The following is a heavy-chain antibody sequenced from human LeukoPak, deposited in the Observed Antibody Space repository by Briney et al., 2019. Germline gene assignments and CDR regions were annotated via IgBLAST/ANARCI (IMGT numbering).Heavy chain of an antibody. Sequence: GASVKVSCKASGGTFSSYAISWVRQAPGQGLEWMGGIIPIFGTANYAQKFQGRVTITADESTSTAYMELSSLRSEDTAVYYCARGHDILTSVDSPSYGMDVWGQGTTVTVSS. CDR2: IIPIFGTA. J-gene: IGHJ6*02. CDR3: ARGHDILTSVDSPSYGMDV. V-gene: IGHV1-69*13. CDR1: GGTFSSYA. D-gene: IGHD3-9*01.